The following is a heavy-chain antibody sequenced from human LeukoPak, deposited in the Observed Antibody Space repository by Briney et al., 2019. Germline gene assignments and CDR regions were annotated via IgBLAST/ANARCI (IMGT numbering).Heavy chain of an antibody. CDR2: ISGSGGST. J-gene: IGHJ4*02. V-gene: IGHV3-23*01. CDR1: GFTFSSYA. D-gene: IGHD3-10*01. CDR3: VKDGDILGFDY. Sequence: PGGSLRLACAASGFTFSSYAMSWVCQAPGKGLEWVSAISGSGGSTYYADSVKGRFTISRDNSKNTLYLQMNSLRAEDTAVYYCVKDGDILGFDYWGQGTLVTVSS.